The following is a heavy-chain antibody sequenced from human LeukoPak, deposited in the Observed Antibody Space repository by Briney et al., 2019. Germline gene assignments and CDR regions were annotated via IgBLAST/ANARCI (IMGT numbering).Heavy chain of an antibody. CDR1: GFTFSNNW. D-gene: IGHD6-19*01. CDR3: ARYSWTTGWYGPAS. V-gene: IGHV3-74*01. Sequence: GGSLRLSCAASGFTFSNNWMNWVRQAPGKGLVWVSRISSDGTNTAYADPVKGRFTISRDNAKNTLYLQMNSLRGDVTAIYYCARYSWTTGWYGPASWGQGTLVTVSS. J-gene: IGHJ5*02. CDR2: ISSDGTNT.